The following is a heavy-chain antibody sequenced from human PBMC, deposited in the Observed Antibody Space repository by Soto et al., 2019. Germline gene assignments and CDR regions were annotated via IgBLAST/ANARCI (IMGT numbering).Heavy chain of an antibody. CDR1: VLTFSDYY. D-gene: IGHD3-9*01. CDR3: ARDIVLRYFDWDAFDI. V-gene: IGHV3-11*06. J-gene: IGHJ3*02. Sequence: GGSLRLSCAASVLTFSDYYMSWIRQAPGKGLEWVSSISSSSSYIYYADSVKGRFTISRDNAKNSLYLQMNSLRAEDTAVYYCARDIVLRYFDWDAFDIWGQGTMVTVSS. CDR2: ISSSSSYI.